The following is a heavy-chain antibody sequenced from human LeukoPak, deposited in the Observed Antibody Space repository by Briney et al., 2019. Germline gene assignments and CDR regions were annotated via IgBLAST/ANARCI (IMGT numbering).Heavy chain of an antibody. V-gene: IGHV4-59*08. CDR1: GGSISSYY. CDR3: ARQKRGYNGYDYLPFDY. CDR2: IYYSGST. J-gene: IGHJ4*02. Sequence: PSETLSLTCTVSGGSISSYYWSWIRQPPGKGLEWIGYIYYSGSTNYNPSLKSRVTISVDTSKNQFSLKLSSVTAADTAVYYCARQKRGYNGYDYLPFDYWGQGTLVTVSS. D-gene: IGHD5-12*01.